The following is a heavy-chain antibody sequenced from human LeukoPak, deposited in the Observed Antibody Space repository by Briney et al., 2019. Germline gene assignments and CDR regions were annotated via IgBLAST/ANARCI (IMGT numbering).Heavy chain of an antibody. Sequence: PSETLSLTCAVYGGSFSGYYWSWIRQPPGKGLEWIGEINHSGSTNYNPSLKSRVTISVDTSKNQFSLKLSSVTAADTAVYYCARGLSGDSSGYYYFDYWGQGTLVTVPS. CDR3: ARGLSGDSSGYYYFDY. CDR2: INHSGST. V-gene: IGHV4-34*01. D-gene: IGHD3-22*01. CDR1: GGSFSGYY. J-gene: IGHJ4*02.